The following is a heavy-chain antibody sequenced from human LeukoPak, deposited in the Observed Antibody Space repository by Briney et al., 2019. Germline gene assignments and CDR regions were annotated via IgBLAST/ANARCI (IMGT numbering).Heavy chain of an antibody. CDR3: ARDEYGYYYGSGSLPPDY. Sequence: GGSLRLSCAASGFTFSDYYMSWIRQAPGKGLEWVSYISSSSSYTNYADSVKGRFTSSRDNAKNSLYLQMNSLRAEDTAVYYCARDEYGYYYGSGSLPPDYWGQGTLVTVSS. CDR2: ISSSSSYT. J-gene: IGHJ4*02. CDR1: GFTFSDYY. D-gene: IGHD3-10*01. V-gene: IGHV3-11*06.